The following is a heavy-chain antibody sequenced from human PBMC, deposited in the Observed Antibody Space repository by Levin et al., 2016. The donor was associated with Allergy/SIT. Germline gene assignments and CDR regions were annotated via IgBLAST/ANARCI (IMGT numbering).Heavy chain of an antibody. J-gene: IGHJ4*02. V-gene: IGHV4-59*01. CDR3: ARGGDYGDYVFL. CDR2: IYYSGST. Sequence: SETLSLTCTVSGGSISSYYWSWIRQPPGKGLEWIGYIYYSGSTNYNPSLKSRVTISVDTSKNQFSLKLSSVTAADTAVYYCARGGDYGDYVFLWGQGTLVTVSS. CDR1: GGSISSYY. D-gene: IGHD4-17*01.